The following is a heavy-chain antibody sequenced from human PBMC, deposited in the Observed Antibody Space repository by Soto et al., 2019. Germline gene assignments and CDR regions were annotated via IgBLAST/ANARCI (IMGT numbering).Heavy chain of an antibody. CDR2: IWYDGSNK. D-gene: IGHD6-19*01. J-gene: IGHJ6*02. CDR3: ARDQVASSGWYDYYYGMDV. Sequence: QVQLVESGGGVVQPGRSLRLPCAASGFTFSSYGMHWVRQAPGKGLEWVAVIWYDGSNKYYADSVKGRFTISRDNSKNTLYLQMNSLRAEDTAVYYCARDQVASSGWYDYYYGMDVWGQGTTVTVSS. CDR1: GFTFSSYG. V-gene: IGHV3-33*01.